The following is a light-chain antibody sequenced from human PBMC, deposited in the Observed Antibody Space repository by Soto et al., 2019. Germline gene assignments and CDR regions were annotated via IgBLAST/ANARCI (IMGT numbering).Light chain of an antibody. J-gene: IGKJ2*01. CDR1: QSVSSN. CDR3: QQYNNWPPLYT. V-gene: IGKV3D-15*01. Sequence: EIVMTQSPATLSVSPGERATLSCRASQSVSSNLAWYQQKPRQAPRLLIYGASTRATGIPARFSGSGSGTEFTLISSSLQSEEFADYYWQQYNNWPPLYTFGQGTKLEIK. CDR2: GAS.